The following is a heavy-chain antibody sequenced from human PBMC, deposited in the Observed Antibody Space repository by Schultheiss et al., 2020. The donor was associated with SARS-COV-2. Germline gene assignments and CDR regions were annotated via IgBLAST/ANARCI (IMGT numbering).Heavy chain of an antibody. CDR3: TTDPKVPTYYYYGMDV. J-gene: IGHJ6*02. CDR2: IYYSGST. V-gene: IGHV4-59*01. Sequence: SQTLSLTCAVYGGSFSGYYWSWIRQPPGKGLEWIGYIYYSGSTNYNPSLKSRVTISIDKSKNQFSLKLSSVTAADTAVYYCTTDPKVPTYYYYGMDVWGQGTTVTVSS. CDR1: GGSFSGYY.